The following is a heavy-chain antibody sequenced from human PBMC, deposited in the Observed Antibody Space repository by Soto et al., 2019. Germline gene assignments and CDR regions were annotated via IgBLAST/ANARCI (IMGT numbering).Heavy chain of an antibody. J-gene: IGHJ3*02. Sequence: PGGSLRLSCAASGFTFSSYSMNWARQAPGKGLEWVSSISSSSSYIYYADSVKGRFTISRDNAKNSLYLQMNSLRAEDTAVYYCARDSPLAYYYDSSGLMGSAFDIWGQGTMVTVSS. CDR2: ISSSSSYI. V-gene: IGHV3-21*01. CDR1: GFTFSSYS. CDR3: ARDSPLAYYYDSSGLMGSAFDI. D-gene: IGHD3-22*01.